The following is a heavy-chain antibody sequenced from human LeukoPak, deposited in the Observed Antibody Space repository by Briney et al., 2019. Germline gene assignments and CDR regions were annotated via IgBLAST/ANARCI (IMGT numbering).Heavy chain of an antibody. V-gene: IGHV4-30-4*01. CDR1: GGSISSGDYY. Sequence: PSETLSLTCTVSGGSISSGDYYWSWIRQPPGKGLEWIGYTYYSGSTYYNPSLKSRVTISVDTSKNQFSLKLSSVTAADTAVYYCAKASVDTAMVYYWGQGTLVTVSS. J-gene: IGHJ4*02. CDR2: TYYSGST. D-gene: IGHD5-18*01. CDR3: AKASVDTAMVYY.